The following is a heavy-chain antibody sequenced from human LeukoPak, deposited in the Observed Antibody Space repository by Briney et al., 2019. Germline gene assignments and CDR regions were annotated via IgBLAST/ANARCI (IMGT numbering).Heavy chain of an antibody. D-gene: IGHD1-26*01. CDR1: GFTFSSYE. J-gene: IGHJ4*02. V-gene: IGHV3-48*03. CDR3: ARSDSGSYGSRY. CDR2: ISSSGSTI. Sequence: GGSLRLSCAASGFTFSSYEMSWVRQAPGKGLEWVSYISSSGSTIYYADSVKGRFTISRDNAKNSLYLQMNSLRAEDTAVYYCARSDSGSYGSRYWDQGTLVTVSS.